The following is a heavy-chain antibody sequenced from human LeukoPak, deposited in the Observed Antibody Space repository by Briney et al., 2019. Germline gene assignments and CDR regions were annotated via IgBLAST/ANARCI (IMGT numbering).Heavy chain of an antibody. Sequence: SETLSLTCTVSGGSISSYYWSWIRQPPGKGLEWIGYIYYSGSTNYNPSLKSRVTISVDTSKNQFSLKLSSVTAADTAVYYCARENTPPVRYCSGGSCYGNWFDPWGQGTLVTVSS. D-gene: IGHD2-15*01. CDR3: ARENTPPVRYCSGGSCYGNWFDP. CDR2: IYYSGST. CDR1: GGSISSYY. J-gene: IGHJ5*02. V-gene: IGHV4-59*01.